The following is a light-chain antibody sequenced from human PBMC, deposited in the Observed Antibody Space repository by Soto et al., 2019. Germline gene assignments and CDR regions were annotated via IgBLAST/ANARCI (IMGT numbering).Light chain of an antibody. CDR3: QQYANSPIT. V-gene: IGKV3-20*01. Sequence: ELVLTQAPGTLYLSPGESATLSCVASQPVSSNFLAWYQQKPGQAPRLLIYGVSSRASGIPDRFFGSGSGTDFTLTINRLEPEDFAVYYCQQYANSPITFGQGTLLEVK. CDR1: QPVSSNF. J-gene: IGKJ5*01. CDR2: GVS.